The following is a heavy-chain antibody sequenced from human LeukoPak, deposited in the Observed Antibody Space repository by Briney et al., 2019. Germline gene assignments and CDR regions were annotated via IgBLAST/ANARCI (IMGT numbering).Heavy chain of an antibody. CDR3: ARGWSSRGETYSTLDY. Sequence: ASVKVSCKASGYTFTTYDINWVRQATGQGLERMGWMNPNSGNTGYAQKFQGRVTMTRSTSISTAYMELSSLTSEDTAVYYCARGWSSRGETYSTLDYWGQGTLVTVSS. CDR2: MNPNSGNT. J-gene: IGHJ4*02. D-gene: IGHD2-21*01. V-gene: IGHV1-8*01. CDR1: GYTFTTYD.